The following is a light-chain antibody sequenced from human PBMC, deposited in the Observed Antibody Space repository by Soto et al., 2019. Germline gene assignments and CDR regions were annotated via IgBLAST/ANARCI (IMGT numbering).Light chain of an antibody. V-gene: IGKV3-20*01. CDR2: GAS. CDR1: QIFPSSY. J-gene: IGKJ4*01. CDR3: QHYDSSPT. Sequence: EIVLTQSPGTLSLSPGERATLSRRASQIFPSSYLAWYQQTPGQAPRLLIYGASSRATGIPDRFSGSGSGTDFILTISRLEPEDFAVYYCQHYDSSPTFGGGTKVEIK.